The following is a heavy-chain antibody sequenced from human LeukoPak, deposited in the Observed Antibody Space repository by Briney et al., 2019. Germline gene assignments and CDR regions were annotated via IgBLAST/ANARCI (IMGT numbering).Heavy chain of an antibody. D-gene: IGHD3-3*01. Sequence: PSETLSLTCAVYGGSFSGYYWSWIRQPPGKGLEWLGEINHSGSTNYNPSLKSRVTISVDTSKNQFSLKLSSVTAADTAVYYCARYDFWSGYSSNWGQGTLVTVSS. CDR1: GGSFSGYY. CDR2: INHSGST. J-gene: IGHJ4*02. CDR3: ARYDFWSGYSSN. V-gene: IGHV4-34*01.